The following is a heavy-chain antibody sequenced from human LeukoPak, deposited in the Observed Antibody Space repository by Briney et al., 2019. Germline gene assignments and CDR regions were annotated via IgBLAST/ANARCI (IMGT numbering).Heavy chain of an antibody. Sequence: SETLSLTCAVSGGSISSSNWWSWVRQPPGKGLEWIGGIYHSGSTNYSPSLKSRVTISVDKSKNQFSLKLSSVTAADTAVYYCATDYYGSGSYGIWGQGTMVTVSS. D-gene: IGHD3-10*01. J-gene: IGHJ3*02. V-gene: IGHV4-4*02. CDR2: IYHSGST. CDR1: GGSISSSNW. CDR3: ATDYYGSGSYGI.